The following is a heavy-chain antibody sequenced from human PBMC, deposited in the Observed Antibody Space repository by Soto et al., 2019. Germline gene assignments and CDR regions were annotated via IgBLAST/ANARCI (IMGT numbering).Heavy chain of an antibody. CDR1: GYVISNGYY. J-gene: IGHJ4*02. V-gene: IGHV4-38-2*02. CDR3: ARDANYGLDYFDH. D-gene: IGHD3-10*01. Sequence: SETLSLTCAVSGYVISNGYYWDWIRQPPGKGLEWIVGIFPTVTTYYNPSLKSRVTIFVDTCTNHFFLMLTSVTAADAAAYYFARDANYGLDYFDHWGQGTLVTVSS. CDR2: IFPTVTT.